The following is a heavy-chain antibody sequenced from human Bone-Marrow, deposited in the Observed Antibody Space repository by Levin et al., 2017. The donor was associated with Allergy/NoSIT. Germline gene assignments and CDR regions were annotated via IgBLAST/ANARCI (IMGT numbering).Heavy chain of an antibody. CDR1: GFTFSSYG. V-gene: IGHV3-30*18. CDR2: ISYDGSNK. Sequence: PGGSLRLSCAASGFTFSSYGMHWVRQAPGKGLEWVAVISYDGSNKYYADSVKGRFTISRDNSKNTLYLQMNSLRAEDTAVYYCAKDYSNRHYYYGMDVWGQGTTVTVSS. CDR3: AKDYSNRHYYYGMDV. D-gene: IGHD4-11*01. J-gene: IGHJ6*02.